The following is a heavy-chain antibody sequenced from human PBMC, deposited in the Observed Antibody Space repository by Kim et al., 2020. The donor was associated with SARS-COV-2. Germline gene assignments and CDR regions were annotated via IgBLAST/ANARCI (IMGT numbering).Heavy chain of an antibody. J-gene: IGHJ5*02. CDR3: ARGRKWLAAFDP. CDR2: MNPNSGNT. V-gene: IGHV1-8*01. CDR1: GYTFTSYD. D-gene: IGHD6-19*01. Sequence: ASVKVSCKASGYTFTSYDINWVRQATGQGLEWMGWMNPNSGNTCYAQKFQGRVTMTRNTSISTAYMELSSLRSEDTAVYYCARGRKWLAAFDPWGQGTLVTVSS.